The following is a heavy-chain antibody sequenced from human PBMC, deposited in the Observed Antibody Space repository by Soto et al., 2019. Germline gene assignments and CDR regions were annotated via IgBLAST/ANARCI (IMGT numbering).Heavy chain of an antibody. J-gene: IGHJ2*01. CDR1: GFTFDDYT. Sequence: EVQLVESGGVVVQPGGSLRLSCAASGFTFDDYTMHWVRQAPGKGLEWVSLISWDGGSTYYADSVKGRFTISRDNSKNSLYLKINRLRKEDTALYYCAKGEQCVEQGLVQAGWFDLWGRGTLVTVSS. CDR3: AKGEQCVEQGLVQAGWFDL. D-gene: IGHD1-1*01. CDR2: ISWDGGST. V-gene: IGHV3-43*01.